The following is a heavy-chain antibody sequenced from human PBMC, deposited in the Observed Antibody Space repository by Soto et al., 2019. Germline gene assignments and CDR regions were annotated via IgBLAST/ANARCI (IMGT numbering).Heavy chain of an antibody. CDR2: INPNSGGT. CDR1: GYTFTGYY. V-gene: IGHV1-2*02. J-gene: IGHJ6*02. CDR3: ARSGYSYGYSLTYYYYGMDV. D-gene: IGHD5-18*01. Sequence: GASVKVSCKASGYTFTGYYMHWVRQAPGQGLEWMGWINPNSGGTNYAQKFQGRVTMTRDTSISTAYMELSRLRSDDTAVYYCARSGYSYGYSLTYYYYGMDVWGQGTTVTVSS.